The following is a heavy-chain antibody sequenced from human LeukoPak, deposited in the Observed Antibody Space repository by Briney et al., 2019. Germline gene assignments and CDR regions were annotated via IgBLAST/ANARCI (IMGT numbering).Heavy chain of an antibody. Sequence: GGSLRLSCAASGFTFSNYAMNWVRQAPGKGLEWVSAISSGSTIYYADSVKCRFTISRDNSKNTVYLQMNSLRAEDTAVYYCAKRYYYDGSRYYYGGTNFDYWGQGTLVTVSS. V-gene: IGHV3-23*01. CDR1: GFTFSNYA. CDR3: AKRYYYDGSRYYYGGTNFDY. CDR2: ISSGSTI. D-gene: IGHD3-22*01. J-gene: IGHJ4*02.